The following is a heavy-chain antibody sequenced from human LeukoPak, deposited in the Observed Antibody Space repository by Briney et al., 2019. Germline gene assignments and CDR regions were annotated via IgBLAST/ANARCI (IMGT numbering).Heavy chain of an antibody. D-gene: IGHD3-3*01. Sequence: GGSLRLSCAASGFTFSSYWMSWVRQAPGKGLEWVANIKEDGSEKYYVDSVKGRFTISRDNAKNSLSLQMNSLRAEDTAVYYCARPYLDFWSVGCWGQGTLVTVSS. CDR2: IKEDGSEK. CDR1: GFTFSSYW. J-gene: IGHJ4*02. V-gene: IGHV3-7*01. CDR3: ARPYLDFWSVGC.